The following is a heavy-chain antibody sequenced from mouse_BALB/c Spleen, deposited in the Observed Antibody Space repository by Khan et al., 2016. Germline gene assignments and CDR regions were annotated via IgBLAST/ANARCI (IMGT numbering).Heavy chain of an antibody. J-gene: IGHJ2*01. CDR3: AVYVGYYGLFDY. Sequence: EVQLQESGPGLVKPSQSLSLTCSVTGYSITSGYYWNWIRQFPGNKLEWMGYISYDGSNNYNPSLKNRFSITRDTSKNQFFLKLNSVTTEDTATYYCAVYVGYYGLFDYWGQGTTLTVSS. V-gene: IGHV3-6*02. CDR1: GYSITSGYY. D-gene: IGHD2-3*01. CDR2: ISYDGSN.